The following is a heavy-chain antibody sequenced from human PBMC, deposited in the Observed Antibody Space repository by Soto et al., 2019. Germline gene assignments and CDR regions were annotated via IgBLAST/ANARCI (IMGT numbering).Heavy chain of an antibody. D-gene: IGHD3-3*01. Sequence: GASVKVSCKASGYTFTSYGISWVRQAPGQGLEWMGWISAYNGNTNYAQKLQGRVTMTTDTSTSTAYMELRSLRSDDTAVYYCARDWRITIFGPPPGWFDPWGQGTLVTVSS. CDR2: ISAYNGNT. CDR1: GYTFTSYG. V-gene: IGHV1-18*04. J-gene: IGHJ5*02. CDR3: ARDWRITIFGPPPGWFDP.